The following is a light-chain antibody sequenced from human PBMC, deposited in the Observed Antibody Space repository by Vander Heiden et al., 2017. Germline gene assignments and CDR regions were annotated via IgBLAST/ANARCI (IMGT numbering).Light chain of an antibody. V-gene: IGLV2-8*01. CDR3: SSHAGSSAV. CDR1: SSDVCAYNY. Sequence: QSPLPPPPSASGSPGQSVTISCTGTSSDVCAYNYVSWYQQHPGKAPTLIIYDVTKRPSGVPDRFSGSKSGNTAFLTVSGLQAEDEADYYCSSHAGSSAVFGGGTTVTVL. J-gene: IGLJ3*02. CDR2: DVT.